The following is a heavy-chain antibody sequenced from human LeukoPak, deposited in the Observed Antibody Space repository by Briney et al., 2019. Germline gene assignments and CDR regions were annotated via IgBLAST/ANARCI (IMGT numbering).Heavy chain of an antibody. D-gene: IGHD6-13*01. Sequence: GGSLRLSCAASGFTFSSYSMNWVRQAPGKGLEWVSSISSSSYIYYADSVKGRFTISRDNAKNSLYLQMNRLRAEDTAVYYCAREEDSSSCRRCPFDYWGQGTLVTVSS. CDR1: GFTFSSYS. CDR3: AREEDSSSCRRCPFDY. J-gene: IGHJ4*02. V-gene: IGHV3-21*01. CDR2: ISSSSYI.